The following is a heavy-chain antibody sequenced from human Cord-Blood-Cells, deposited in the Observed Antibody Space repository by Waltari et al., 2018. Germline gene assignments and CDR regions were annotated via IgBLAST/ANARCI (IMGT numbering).Heavy chain of an antibody. Sequence: EVQLVQSGAEVKKPGESLKISCKGSGYSFTSYWIGWVRQMPGKGLEWMGIFYPGDSDTRDSPPTQGQVTISADKSISTAYLQWSSLKASDTAMYYCAGLDRPRLRCRYYFWSGAPFDYWGQGTLVTVSS. J-gene: IGHJ4*02. CDR1: GYSFTSYW. V-gene: IGHV5-51*01. CDR3: AGLDRPRLRCRYYFWSGAPFDY. CDR2: FYPGDSDT. D-gene: IGHD3-3*01.